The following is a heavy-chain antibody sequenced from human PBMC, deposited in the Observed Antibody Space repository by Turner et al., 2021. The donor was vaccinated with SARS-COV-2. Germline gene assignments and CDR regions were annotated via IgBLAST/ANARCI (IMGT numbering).Heavy chain of an antibody. J-gene: IGHJ6*02. Sequence: QVQLVQSGAEVKKPGSSVEVSCKASGGTFSSYAISWVRQAPGQGLEWMGCIIPIFGTANYAQKFQGRVTITADKSTGTAFMELSSLRSEDTAVYYCARGATMVRGVIENLYYYYYGMDVWGQGTTVTVSS. CDR2: IIPIFGTA. CDR3: ARGATMVRGVIENLYYYYYGMDV. CDR1: GGTFSSYA. V-gene: IGHV1-69*06. D-gene: IGHD3-10*01.